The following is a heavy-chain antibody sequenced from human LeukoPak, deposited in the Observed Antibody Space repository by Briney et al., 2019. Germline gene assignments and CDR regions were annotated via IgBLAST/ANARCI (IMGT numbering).Heavy chain of an antibody. J-gene: IGHJ4*02. CDR2: ISHSGST. CDR1: GGSFSGYF. CDR3: ARRITGTTSDSFDY. D-gene: IGHD1-20*01. V-gene: IGHV4-34*01. Sequence: SETLSLTCAVYGGSFSGYFWGWIRQPAGKGLEWIGSISHSGSTYYDPSLKSRITISVDTSKNQFSLKVRSVTAADTAVYYCARRITGTTSDSFDYWGQGILVTVSS.